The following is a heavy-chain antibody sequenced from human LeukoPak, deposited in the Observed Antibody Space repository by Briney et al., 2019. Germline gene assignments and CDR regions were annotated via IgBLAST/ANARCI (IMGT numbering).Heavy chain of an antibody. CDR2: TYYRSKWYN. Sequence: SQTLSLTCAISGDSVSSNSAAWNWIRQSPSRGLEWLGRTYYRSKWYNDYAVSVKSRITIHPDTSKNQFSLQLNSVTPEDTAVYYCAREVNSSSWPYYYYYGMDVWGQGTTVTVSS. D-gene: IGHD6-13*01. CDR3: AREVNSSSWPYYYYYGMDV. V-gene: IGHV6-1*01. J-gene: IGHJ6*02. CDR1: GDSVSSNSAA.